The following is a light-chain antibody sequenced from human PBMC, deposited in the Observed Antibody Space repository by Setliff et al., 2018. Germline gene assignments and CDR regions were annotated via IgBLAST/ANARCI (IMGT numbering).Light chain of an antibody. V-gene: IGLV2-23*02. CDR3: CSYGGSSNFV. Sequence: QSVLTQPASVSGSPRQSITISCTGTSTDVGSYIYVSWYRQYPGQAPTLLIYEVSKRPLGVSNRFFGSKSGNTASLTISGLQAEDEADYYCCSYGGSSNFVFGGGTQLTVL. CDR1: STDVGSYIY. J-gene: IGLJ3*02. CDR2: EVS.